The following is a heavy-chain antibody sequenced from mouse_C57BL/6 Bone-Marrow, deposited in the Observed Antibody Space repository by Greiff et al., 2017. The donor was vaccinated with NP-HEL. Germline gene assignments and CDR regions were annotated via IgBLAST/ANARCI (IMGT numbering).Heavy chain of an antibody. J-gene: IGHJ4*01. CDR1: GFTFSSYA. CDR3: ARGEAMDY. CDR2: ISDGGSYT. Sequence: EVKLVESGGGSVKPGGSLKLSCAASGFTFSSYAMSWVRQTPEKRLEWVATISDGGSYTYYPDNVKGRFTISRDNAKNNLYLQMSHLKSEDTAMYYCARGEAMDYWGQGTSVTVSS. V-gene: IGHV5-4*03.